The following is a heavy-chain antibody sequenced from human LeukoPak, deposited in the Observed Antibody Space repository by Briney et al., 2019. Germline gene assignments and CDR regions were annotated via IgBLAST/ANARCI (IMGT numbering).Heavy chain of an antibody. CDR1: GGTFSSYA. CDR2: IIPILGIA. Sequence: PVKVSCKASGGTFSSYAISWVRQAPGQGLEWMGRIIPILGIANYAQKFQGRVTITADKSTSTAYMELSSLRSEDTAVYYCARSGPSPRDSSGRVIDYWGQGTLVTVSS. J-gene: IGHJ4*02. V-gene: IGHV1-69*04. CDR3: ARSGPSPRDSSGRVIDY. D-gene: IGHD3-22*01.